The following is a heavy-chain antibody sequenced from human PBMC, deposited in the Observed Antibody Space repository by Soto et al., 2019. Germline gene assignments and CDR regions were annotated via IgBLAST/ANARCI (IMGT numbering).Heavy chain of an antibody. CDR2: IDDSGYT. V-gene: IGHV4-31*03. CDR1: GGSISTAGYH. D-gene: IGHD3-3*01. CDR3: ARRQAGFFYGIDY. Sequence: SETLSLTCTVSGGSISTAGYHWSWIRQYPGRGLEWLGYIDDSGYTFYNPSLQSRLTLSMDTSKNQFSLKLSSATAADTAVYFCARRQAGFFYGIDYWRQGTLVTVSS. J-gene: IGHJ4*02.